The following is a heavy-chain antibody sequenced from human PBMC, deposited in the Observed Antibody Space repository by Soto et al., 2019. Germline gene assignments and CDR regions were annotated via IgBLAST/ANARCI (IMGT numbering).Heavy chain of an antibody. CDR3: ARAEGVKYYDFWSGYYTYYYYGMDV. Sequence: XSVKVSCKASVYTFTSYAMHWVRQAPGQRLEWMGWINAGNGNTKYSQKFQGRVTITRDTSASTAYMELSSLRSEDTAVYYCARAEGVKYYDFWSGYYTYYYYGMDVWGQGTTVTVSS. J-gene: IGHJ6*02. V-gene: IGHV1-3*01. CDR1: VYTFTSYA. D-gene: IGHD3-3*01. CDR2: INAGNGNT.